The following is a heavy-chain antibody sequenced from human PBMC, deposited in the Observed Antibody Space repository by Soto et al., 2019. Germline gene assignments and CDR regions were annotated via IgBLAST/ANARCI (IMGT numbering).Heavy chain of an antibody. J-gene: IGHJ4*02. CDR2: ISWNRGII. CDR1: GFTFDDYA. D-gene: IGHD2-15*01. V-gene: IGHV3-9*01. CDR3: TRSIGPSCYSAFDY. Sequence: EVQLVESGGGLVQPGRSLRLSCAASGFTFDDYAFHWVRQAPGKGLEWVSGISWNRGIIGYADSVQGRFTISRDNAKNSLYLQMNSLRGEVTAFYYCTRSIGPSCYSAFDYFGQGTLVTVSS.